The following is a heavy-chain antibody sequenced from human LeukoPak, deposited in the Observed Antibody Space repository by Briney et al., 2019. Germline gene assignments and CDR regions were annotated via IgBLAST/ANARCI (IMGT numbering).Heavy chain of an antibody. CDR1: GGSFSGYY. CDR3: ARDHYYDSSGYFDY. Sequence: SETMSLTCAVYGGSFSGYYWSWIRQPPGKGLEWIGEINHSGSTNYNPSLKSRVTISVDTSKNQFSLKLSSVTAADTAVYYCARDHYYDSSGYFDYWGQGTLVTVSS. V-gene: IGHV4-34*01. J-gene: IGHJ4*02. D-gene: IGHD3-22*01. CDR2: INHSGST.